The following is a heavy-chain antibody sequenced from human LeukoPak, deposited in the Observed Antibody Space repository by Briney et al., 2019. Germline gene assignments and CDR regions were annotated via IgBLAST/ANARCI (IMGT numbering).Heavy chain of an antibody. Sequence: PGGSLRLSCTASGFTFGDYAMSWFRQAPGKGLEWVGFIRSKAYGGTTEYAASVKGRFTISRDDSKSIAYLQMNSLKTEDTAVYYCTRGRPPRYRYAFDIWGQGTMVTVSS. CDR3: TRGRPPRYRYAFDI. D-gene: IGHD3-16*02. J-gene: IGHJ3*02. V-gene: IGHV3-49*03. CDR1: GFTFGDYA. CDR2: IRSKAYGGTT.